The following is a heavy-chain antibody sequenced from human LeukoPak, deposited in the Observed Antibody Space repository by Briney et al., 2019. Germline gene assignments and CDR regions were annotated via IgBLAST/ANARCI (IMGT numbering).Heavy chain of an antibody. CDR1: GGSISSSSYY. CDR2: IYYSGCT. Sequence: SETLSLTCTVSGGSISSSSYYWGWIRQPPGKGLEWIGSIYYSGCTYYNPSLKSRVTISVDTSKNQFSLKLSSVTAADTAVYYCRVIRAVGDYWGQGTLVTVSS. J-gene: IGHJ4*02. D-gene: IGHD3-22*01. CDR3: RVIRAVGDY. V-gene: IGHV4-39*01.